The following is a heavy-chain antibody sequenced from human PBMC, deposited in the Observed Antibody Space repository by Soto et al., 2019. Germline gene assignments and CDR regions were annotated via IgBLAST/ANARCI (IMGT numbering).Heavy chain of an antibody. CDR1: GGSISSYY. D-gene: IGHD5-12*01. CDR3: ARQYGGNLDY. Sequence: QVQLQESGPGLVKPSETLSLTCTVSGGSISSYYWSWIRQPPGKGLEWIGYIYYSGSTNYNPPLKSRVTISVDTSKNQFSLKLTSVTAADTAVYYCARQYGGNLDYWGPGTLVTVSS. V-gene: IGHV4-59*08. CDR2: IYYSGST. J-gene: IGHJ4*02.